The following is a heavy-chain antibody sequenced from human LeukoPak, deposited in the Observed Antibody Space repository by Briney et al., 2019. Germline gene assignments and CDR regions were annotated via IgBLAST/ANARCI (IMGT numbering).Heavy chain of an antibody. CDR3: ARQNGGSWNYYYYMDV. J-gene: IGHJ6*03. V-gene: IGHV4-4*07. D-gene: IGHD1-26*01. CDR2: IYTSGST. CDR1: GGSISNYY. Sequence: SETLSLTCTVSGGSISNYYWNWIRQPAGKGLEWIGRIYTSGSTYYNPSLKSRVTMSVDTSKNQFSLKVSSVTATDTAVYYCARQNGGSWNYYYYMDVWGKGTTVTVSS.